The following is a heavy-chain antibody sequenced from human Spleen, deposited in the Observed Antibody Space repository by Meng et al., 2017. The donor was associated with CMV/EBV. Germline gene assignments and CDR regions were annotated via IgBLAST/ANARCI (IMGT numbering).Heavy chain of an antibody. D-gene: IGHD2-2*01. CDR2: IRFDGDNK. CDR1: YS. J-gene: IGHJ4*02. V-gene: IGHV3-30*02. CDR3: AKDFEYCSSTSCASDSYYFDC. Sequence: YSMHWVRQAPGKGLVWVAFIRFDGDNKFYVASVKGRFTISRDNSKNTLHLQMNSLRAEDTAVYYCAKDFEYCSSTSCASDSYYFDCWGQGTLVTVSS.